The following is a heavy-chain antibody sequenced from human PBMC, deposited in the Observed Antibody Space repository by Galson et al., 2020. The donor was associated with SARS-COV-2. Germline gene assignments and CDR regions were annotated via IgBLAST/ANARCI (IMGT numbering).Heavy chain of an antibody. D-gene: IGHD6-13*01. CDR2: ISSPSTYI. V-gene: IGHV3-21*01. J-gene: IGHJ2*01. CDR1: GFTLTTYS. CDR3: ARDSRSSWYSIVNWYFDL. Sequence: GGSLRLSCAASGFTLTTYSMNWVRQAPGKGLEWVSSISSPSTYIYYADSVKGRFTISRDNAKNSLYLQMNSLRAEDTAVYYCARDSRSSWYSIVNWYFDLWGRGTLVTVSS.